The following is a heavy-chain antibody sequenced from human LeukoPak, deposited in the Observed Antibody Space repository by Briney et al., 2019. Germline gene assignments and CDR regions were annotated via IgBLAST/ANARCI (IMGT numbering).Heavy chain of an antibody. J-gene: IGHJ1*01. D-gene: IGHD1-26*01. CDR3: ARVGATGTQH. CDR2: ISSSSSYI. V-gene: IGHV3-21*01. CDR1: GFTFSSYS. Sequence: GGSLRLSCAASGFTFSSYSMNWVRQAPGKGLEWVSSISSSSSYIYYADSVKGRFTTSRDNAKNSLYLQMNSLRAEDTAVYYCARVGATGTQHWGQGTLVTVSS.